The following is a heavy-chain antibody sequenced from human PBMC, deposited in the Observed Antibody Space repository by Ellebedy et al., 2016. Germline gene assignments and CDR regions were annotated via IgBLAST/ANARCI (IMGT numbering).Heavy chain of an antibody. Sequence: ASVKASCXASGYIFTSYDINWVRQATGQGLEWMGWMNPNNGNTGYAQRLQGRVTMTRNTSINTAYMELSGLRSEDTAVYYCARGEGAVTTWYYYMDVWGKGTTVTVSS. V-gene: IGHV1-8*01. CDR3: ARGEGAVTTWYYYMDV. D-gene: IGHD4-17*01. J-gene: IGHJ6*03. CDR2: MNPNNGNT. CDR1: GYIFTSYD.